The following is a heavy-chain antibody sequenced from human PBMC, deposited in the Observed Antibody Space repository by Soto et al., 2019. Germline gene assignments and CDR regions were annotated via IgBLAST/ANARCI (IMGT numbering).Heavy chain of an antibody. Sequence: QVQLQESGPGLVKPSQTLSLTCTVSGGSISSGDYYWSWIRQPPGKGLEWIGYIYDSGSTYYNPSLKRRVTISVDTSKNPFSLKRSAVTAADTAVYYCAREVALRRHWYFDRWGRGTLVTVSS. V-gene: IGHV4-30-4*01. CDR2: IYDSGST. D-gene: IGHD2-15*01. CDR1: GGSISSGDYY. CDR3: AREVALRRHWYFDR. J-gene: IGHJ2*01.